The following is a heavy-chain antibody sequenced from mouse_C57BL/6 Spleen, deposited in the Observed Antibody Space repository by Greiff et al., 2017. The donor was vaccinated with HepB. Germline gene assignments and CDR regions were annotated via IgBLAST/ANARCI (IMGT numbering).Heavy chain of an antibody. CDR3: ARKGYGNYPMDY. CDR1: GFSLTSYG. D-gene: IGHD2-10*02. V-gene: IGHV2-2*01. J-gene: IGHJ4*01. CDR2: IWSGGST. Sequence: VQLQQSGPGLVQPSQSLSITCTVSGFSLTSYGVHWVRQSPGKGLEWLGVIWSGGSTDYNAAFISRLSISKDNSKSQVFFKMNSLQADDTAIYYWARKGYGNYPMDYWGQGTSVTVSS.